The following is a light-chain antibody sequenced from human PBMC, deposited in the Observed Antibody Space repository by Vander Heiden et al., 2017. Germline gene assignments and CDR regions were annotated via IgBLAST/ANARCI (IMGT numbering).Light chain of an antibody. CDR3: AAWDDTLNGVV. Sequence: QSVLTQPPSSSGTPGQRVTIPCSGISSNIGSYTVNWYQQLPGTGPKLLIYTNNQRPSGVPDRFSGSKSGTSASLAISGLQSEDEADYHCAAWDDTLNGVVFGGGTKLSVL. J-gene: IGLJ2*01. V-gene: IGLV1-44*01. CDR1: SSNIGSYT. CDR2: TNN.